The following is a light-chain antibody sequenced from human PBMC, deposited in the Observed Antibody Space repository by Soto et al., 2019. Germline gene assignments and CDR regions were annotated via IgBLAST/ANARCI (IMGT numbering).Light chain of an antibody. CDR3: QQTYSNLWT. CDR1: QTVSRY. Sequence: DIELTQSPSSLSAFVVYTVTITCRASQTVSRYLNWYQQKSGTAPKLLIYAASTLHTGVPSRFSGRGSGTDFTLTINNLQREDFADYFCQQTYSNLWTFGQGTKVDIK. CDR2: AAS. J-gene: IGKJ1*01. V-gene: IGKV1-39*01.